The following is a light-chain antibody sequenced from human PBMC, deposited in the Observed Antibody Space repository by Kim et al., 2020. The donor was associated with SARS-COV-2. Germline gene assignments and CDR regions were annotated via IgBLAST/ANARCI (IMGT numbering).Light chain of an antibody. J-gene: IGKJ2*01. Sequence: DIQMTQSPYTLSASVGDRVTITCRASQSISSWLAWYQQNPGKAPKLLIYKAFSLESGVPSRFSGSGSGTEFTLTISSLQPDDFATYYCQQYHSYPYTFGQGTKLEIK. CDR1: QSISSW. CDR3: QQYHSYPYT. CDR2: KAF. V-gene: IGKV1-5*03.